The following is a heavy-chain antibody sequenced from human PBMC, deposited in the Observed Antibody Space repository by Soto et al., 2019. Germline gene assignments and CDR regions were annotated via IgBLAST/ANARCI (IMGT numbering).Heavy chain of an antibody. D-gene: IGHD3-10*01. CDR3: ARAXRGYYGSGSYYKKHFDY. CDR1: GGSISSGGYY. V-gene: IGHV4-31*03. CDR2: IYYSGST. J-gene: IGHJ4*02. Sequence: PSETLSLTCTVSGGSISSGGYYWSWIRQHPGKGLEWIGYIYYSGSTYDNPSLKSRVTISVDTSKNQFSRKLSSVTAAATAEYYCARAXRGYYGSGSYYKKHFDYWGQGTLVTVSS.